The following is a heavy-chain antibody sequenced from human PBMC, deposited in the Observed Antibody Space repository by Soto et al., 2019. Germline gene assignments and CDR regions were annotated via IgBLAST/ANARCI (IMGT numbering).Heavy chain of an antibody. CDR1: GGSISSSSYY. V-gene: IGHV4-39*01. CDR2: IYYSGST. J-gene: IGHJ4*02. D-gene: IGHD3-10*01. Sequence: QLLESGPGLVKPSETLSLTCTVSGGSISSSSYYWGWIRQPPGKGLEWIGSIYYSGSTYYNPSLKSRVTISVDTSKNQFSLKLSSVTAADTAVYYCARHVRGSGDFDYWGQGTLVTVSS. CDR3: ARHVRGSGDFDY.